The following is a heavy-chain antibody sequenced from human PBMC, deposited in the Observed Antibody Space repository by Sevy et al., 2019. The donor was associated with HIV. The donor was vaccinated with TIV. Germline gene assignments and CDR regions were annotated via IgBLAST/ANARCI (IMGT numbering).Heavy chain of an antibody. CDR3: ATTKDYYDSSGYPFDY. Sequence: ASVKVSCKVSGHTLSEFAMHWVRLAPGKGLEWMGTFDPEDGKTLHAQKFQGRVTMTEDTSTDIAYMEVNNLRSEDTAGYYCATTKDYYDSSGYPFDYWGQGTLVTVSS. V-gene: IGHV1-24*01. D-gene: IGHD3-22*01. CDR1: GHTLSEFA. CDR2: FDPEDGKT. J-gene: IGHJ4*02.